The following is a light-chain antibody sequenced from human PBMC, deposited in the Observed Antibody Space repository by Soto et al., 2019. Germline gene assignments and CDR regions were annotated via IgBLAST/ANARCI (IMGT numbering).Light chain of an antibody. V-gene: IGKV1-39*01. Sequence: DIQMTQSPSSLSASVGDRVTITCRTSQSINNYLNWYQQKPGKAPKLLIYGASSLQSGVTSRFSGSGSGTDFSLTISSLQPEDFATYYCQQSYGTLPFNFGPGTKVYI. CDR2: GAS. CDR1: QSINNY. J-gene: IGKJ3*01. CDR3: QQSYGTLPFN.